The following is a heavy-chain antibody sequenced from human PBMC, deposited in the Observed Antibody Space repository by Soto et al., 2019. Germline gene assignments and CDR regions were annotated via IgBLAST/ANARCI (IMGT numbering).Heavy chain of an antibody. Sequence: SETLSLTCTVSGVSSTSFYWSWIRQSPGKGLEWIGYIFDNGDVKYNPSLLSRLTMSIDMSKNEFSLRLKSVTAADTAMYYCARGWGSKWYYFDSWGEGTLVTVSS. V-gene: IGHV4-59*01. D-gene: IGHD3-16*01. CDR3: ARGWGSKWYYFDS. CDR2: IFDNGDV. J-gene: IGHJ4*02. CDR1: GVSSTSFY.